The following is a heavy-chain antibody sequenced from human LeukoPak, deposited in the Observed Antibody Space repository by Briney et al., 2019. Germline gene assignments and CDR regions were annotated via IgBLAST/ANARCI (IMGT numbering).Heavy chain of an antibody. CDR1: GYTFTSYG. J-gene: IGHJ6*03. Sequence: ASVKVSCKASGYTFTSYGISWVRQAPGQGLEWMGWISAYNGNTNYAQKLQGRVTMTTDTSTSTAYMELRSLRSEDTAVYYCATAHAHYCGGDCYSNSYYYYYMDVWGKGTTVTVSS. CDR2: ISAYNGNT. CDR3: ATAHAHYCGGDCYSNSYYYYYMDV. D-gene: IGHD2-21*02. V-gene: IGHV1-18*01.